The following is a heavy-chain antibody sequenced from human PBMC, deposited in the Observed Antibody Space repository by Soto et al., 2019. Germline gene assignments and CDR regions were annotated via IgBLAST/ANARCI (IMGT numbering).Heavy chain of an antibody. CDR2: IYYSGST. D-gene: IGHD3-22*01. CDR1: GGSISGGGYY. Sequence: QVQLQESGPGLVKPSQTLSLICNVSGGSISGGGYYWSWIRQHPGKGLEWIGYIYYSGSTYYNPSLKSRVTISLDTPKNQFSLELSSVTAADTAVYYCARTGGSGYYYGLDYWGQGTLVTVSS. J-gene: IGHJ4*02. CDR3: ARTGGSGYYYGLDY. V-gene: IGHV4-31*03.